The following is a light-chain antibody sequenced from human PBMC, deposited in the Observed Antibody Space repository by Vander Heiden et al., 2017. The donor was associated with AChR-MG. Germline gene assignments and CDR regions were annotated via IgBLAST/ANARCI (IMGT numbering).Light chain of an antibody. J-gene: IGLJ2*01. V-gene: IGLV2-11*01. Sequence: QSALTQPRSVSGSPGQSVTISCTGTSSDVGTYNDVSWYQQHPDKAPKLLIYDVSKRPSGVPDRFSGSKSGNTASLTISGLQAEDEADYYCCSYAGSYVVFGGGTKVTVL. CDR3: CSYAGSYVV. CDR1: SSDVGTYND. CDR2: DVS.